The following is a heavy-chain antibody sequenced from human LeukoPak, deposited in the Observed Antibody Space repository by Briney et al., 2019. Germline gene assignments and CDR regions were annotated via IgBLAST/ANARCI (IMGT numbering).Heavy chain of an antibody. Sequence: ASVKVSCKASGYTFTSYDINWVRQATGQGLEWMGWMNPNSGNTGYAQKFQGRVTITRNTSISTAYMELSSLRSEDTAVYYCARARCSSTSCYEYYWGQGTLVTVSS. V-gene: IGHV1-8*01. D-gene: IGHD2-2*01. CDR2: MNPNSGNT. CDR3: ARARCSSTSCYEYY. J-gene: IGHJ4*02. CDR1: GYTFTSYD.